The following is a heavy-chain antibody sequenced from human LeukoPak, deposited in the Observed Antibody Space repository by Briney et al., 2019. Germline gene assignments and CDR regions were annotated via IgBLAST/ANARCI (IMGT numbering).Heavy chain of an antibody. CDR3: ARDRRAGPYTWFDP. CDR2: IKEDGSEK. V-gene: IGHV3-7*01. Sequence: GGSLRLSCAASGFTFSTYWVSWVRQAPGQGLQWVANIKEDGSEKFYVDSVRGRFTISRDNAKNSLYLQMNSLRAEDTAVYYCARDRRAGPYTWFDPWGQGTLVTVSS. D-gene: IGHD3-16*01. J-gene: IGHJ5*02. CDR1: GFTFSTYW.